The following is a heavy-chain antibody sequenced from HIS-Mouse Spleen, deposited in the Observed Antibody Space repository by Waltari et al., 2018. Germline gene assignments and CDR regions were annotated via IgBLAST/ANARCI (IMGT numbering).Heavy chain of an antibody. V-gene: IGHV3-30*18. Sequence: QSQLVESGGGVVEPGSSLRRSCASSGLTFMRHGRHWVRQAPGKGLEWVAVISYDGSNKYYADSVKGRFTISRDNSKNTLYLQMNSLRAEDTAVYYYAKDLSGSYYNYFDYWGQGTLVTVSS. CDR1: GLTFMRHG. J-gene: IGHJ4*02. CDR3: AKDLSGSYYNYFDY. D-gene: IGHD1-26*01. CDR2: ISYDGSNK.